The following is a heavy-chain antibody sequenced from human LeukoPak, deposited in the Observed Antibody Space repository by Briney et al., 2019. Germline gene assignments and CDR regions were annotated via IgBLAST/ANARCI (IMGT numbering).Heavy chain of an antibody. CDR3: ARDGVIAAAGTGY. Sequence: GGSLRLSCAASGFTFSSYSMSWVRQAPGKGLEWVSSISSSSSYIYYADSVKGRFTISRDNAKNSLYLQMNSLRAEDTAVYYCARDGVIAAAGTGYWGQGTLVTVSS. D-gene: IGHD6-13*01. J-gene: IGHJ4*02. V-gene: IGHV3-21*01. CDR2: ISSSSSYI. CDR1: GFTFSSYS.